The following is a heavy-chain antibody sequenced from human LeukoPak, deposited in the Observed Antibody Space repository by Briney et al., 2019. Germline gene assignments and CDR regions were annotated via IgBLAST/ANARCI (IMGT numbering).Heavy chain of an antibody. J-gene: IGHJ4*02. Sequence: RXAPGXXLXWXSTISGSSGRRYYADSVKGGFTISRDNLKNTVYLQMSSLRAEDTAIFFCAKVVGYCSASSCSRQYFDSWGQGTRVTVSS. V-gene: IGHV3-23*01. D-gene: IGHD2-15*01. CDR3: AKVVGYCSASSCSRQYFDS. CDR2: ISGSSGRR.